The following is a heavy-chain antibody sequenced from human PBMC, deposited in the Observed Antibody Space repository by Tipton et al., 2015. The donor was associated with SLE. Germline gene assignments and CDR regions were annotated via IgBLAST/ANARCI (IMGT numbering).Heavy chain of an antibody. CDR3: GSISSSGWLYFDY. V-gene: IGHV4-39*07. D-gene: IGHD6-19*01. J-gene: IGHJ4*02. CDR1: GGSISSYY. Sequence: TLSLTCTVSGGSISSYYWGWIRQPPGKGLEWIGSIYYSGSTYYNPSLRSRVTISVDTSKNQFSLKLRSVTAADTAVYYCGSISSSGWLYFDYWGQGTLVTVSS. CDR2: IYYSGST.